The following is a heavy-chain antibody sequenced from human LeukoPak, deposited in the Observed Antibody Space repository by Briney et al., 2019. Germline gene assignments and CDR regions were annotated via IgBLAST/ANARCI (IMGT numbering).Heavy chain of an antibody. CDR3: ARRAPYSYEWSTLDY. V-gene: IGHV4-59*08. Sequence: PSETLSLTCTVSGGSISSYYWSWIRQPPGKGLEWIWYIYYSGSTNYNPSLKSRVTISVDTSKNQFSLKLSSVTAADTAVYYCARRAPYSYEWSTLDYWGQGTLVTVSS. CDR1: GGSISSYY. D-gene: IGHD5-18*01. J-gene: IGHJ4*02. CDR2: IYYSGST.